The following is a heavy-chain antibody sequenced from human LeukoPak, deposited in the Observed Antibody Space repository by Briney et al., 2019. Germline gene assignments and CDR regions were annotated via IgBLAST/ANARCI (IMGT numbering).Heavy chain of an antibody. CDR2: IWYDGSDK. Sequence: GGSLRLSCAASGFTFSTFGMHWVRQAPGKGLEWVAIIWYDGSDKYYADSVKGRFTVSRDNSKNTLHLQVNSLRAEDTAVYYCARDRGTTSSAGYYFDTWGQGALVTVSS. CDR1: GFTFSTFG. J-gene: IGHJ4*02. V-gene: IGHV3-33*01. D-gene: IGHD6-6*01. CDR3: ARDRGTTSSAGYYFDT.